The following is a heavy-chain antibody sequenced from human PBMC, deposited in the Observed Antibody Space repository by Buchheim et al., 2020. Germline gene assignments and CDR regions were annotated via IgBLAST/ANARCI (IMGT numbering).Heavy chain of an antibody. D-gene: IGHD6-6*01. V-gene: IGHV1-2*02. J-gene: IGHJ4*02. Sequence: QVQLVQSGVEVKEPGASVKVSCKTSGYIFTGFYMQWLRQAPGQGLEWMGWGNPNSCGTMYAQEFQGRVVMTRDTSLSDAYMELSGLRSDDTAVYYCAKSAGISSFYFDLWGQGTL. CDR2: GNPNSCGT. CDR3: AKSAGISSFYFDL. CDR1: GYIFTGFY.